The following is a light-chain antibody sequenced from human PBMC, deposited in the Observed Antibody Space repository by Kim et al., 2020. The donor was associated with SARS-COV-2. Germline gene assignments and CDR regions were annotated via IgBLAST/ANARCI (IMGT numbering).Light chain of an antibody. CDR3: NSRDSSGNPWV. J-gene: IGLJ3*02. V-gene: IGLV3-19*01. Sequence: LGQTVRITCQGDSLRSYYASWYQHKPGQAPVLVIYGKNNRPSGIPDRFSGSSSGNTASLTITGAQAEDEADYYCNSRDSSGNPWVFGGGTKLTVL. CDR1: SLRSYY. CDR2: GKN.